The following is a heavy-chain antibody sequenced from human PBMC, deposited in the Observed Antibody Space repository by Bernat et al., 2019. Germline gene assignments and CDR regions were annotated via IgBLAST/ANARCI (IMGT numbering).Heavy chain of an antibody. Sequence: EVQLLESGGGLAQPGGSLRLSCAATGFTFSTYAMSWVRQAPGKGLEWVSSIRGSGGSTYYTDSVKGRFTISRDNFKNTVYLQMNSLRVEDTAIYYCAKDGSTAFNWFDAWGQGSLVTVSS. CDR1: GFTFSTYA. D-gene: IGHD1-26*01. CDR3: AKDGSTAFNWFDA. V-gene: IGHV3-23*01. J-gene: IGHJ5*02. CDR2: IRGSGGST.